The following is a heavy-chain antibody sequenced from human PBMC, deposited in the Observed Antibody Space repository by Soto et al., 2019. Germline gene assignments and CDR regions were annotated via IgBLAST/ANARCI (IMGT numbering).Heavy chain of an antibody. J-gene: IGHJ3*02. CDR2: IRSKANSYAT. V-gene: IGHV3-73*01. CDR3: TRPRAKLTVTVNDAFDI. CDR1: GFTFSGSA. Sequence: VGSLRLSCAASGFTFSGSAMHWVRQASGKGLEWVGRIRSKANSYATAYAASVKGRFTISRDDSKNTAYLQMNSLKTEDTAVYYCTRPRAKLTVTVNDAFDIWGQGTMVTVSS. D-gene: IGHD4-17*01.